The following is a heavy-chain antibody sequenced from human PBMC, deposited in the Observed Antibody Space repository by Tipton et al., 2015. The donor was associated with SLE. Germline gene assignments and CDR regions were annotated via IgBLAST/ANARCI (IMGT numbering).Heavy chain of an antibody. D-gene: IGHD3-3*01. J-gene: IGHJ3*02. CDR3: ARASGITIFGVALGTSFDI. Sequence: LSLTCAASGFTFSSYSMNWVRQAPGKGLEWVSSISSSSSYIYYADSVKGRFTISRDNAKNSLYLQMNSLRAEDTAVYYCARASGITIFGVALGTSFDIWGQGTMVTVSS. CDR2: ISSSSSYI. CDR1: GFTFSSYS. V-gene: IGHV3-21*01.